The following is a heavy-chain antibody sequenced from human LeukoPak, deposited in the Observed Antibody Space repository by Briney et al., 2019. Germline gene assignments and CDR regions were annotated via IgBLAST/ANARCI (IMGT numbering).Heavy chain of an antibody. CDR3: TTHRGYSSSPTFDY. J-gene: IGHJ4*02. D-gene: IGHD6-13*01. CDR2: IERKTDGATT. Sequence: PGGSLRLSCAASGFTFSNAWMSWVRQAPGEGLEWVGRIERKTDGATTDYAAPVKGRFTISRDDSKNTLYLQMNSLKTEDTAVYYCTTHRGYSSSPTFDYWGQGTLVTVPS. V-gene: IGHV3-15*04. CDR1: GFTFSNAW.